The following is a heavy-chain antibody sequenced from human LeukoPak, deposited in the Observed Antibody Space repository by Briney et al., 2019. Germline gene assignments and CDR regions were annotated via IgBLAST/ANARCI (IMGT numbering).Heavy chain of an antibody. Sequence: SETLSLTCTVSGGSFSSGSYYWSWIRQPPGKGLEWIGYIYYSESTNYNPSLKSRVTISVDTSKNQFSLNLSSVTAADTAVYYCARDTNYYDSSGYDGYWGQGTLVTVSS. CDR1: GGSFSSGSYY. CDR3: ARDTNYYDSSGYDGY. D-gene: IGHD3-22*01. CDR2: IYYSEST. J-gene: IGHJ4*02. V-gene: IGHV4-61*01.